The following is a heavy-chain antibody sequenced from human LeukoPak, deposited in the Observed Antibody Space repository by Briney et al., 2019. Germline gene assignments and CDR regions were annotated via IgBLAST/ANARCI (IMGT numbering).Heavy chain of an antibody. CDR2: IYPGDSDT. CDR1: GYSFTSYW. J-gene: IGHJ4*02. Sequence: GESLKISCKGSGYSFTSYWIGWVRQTPGKGLEWMGIIYPGDSDTRYSPSFQGQVTISADKSISTAYLQWSSLKASDTAMYYCARVQSSGWYLASYFDYWGQGTLVTVSS. V-gene: IGHV5-51*01. CDR3: ARVQSSGWYLASYFDY. D-gene: IGHD6-19*01.